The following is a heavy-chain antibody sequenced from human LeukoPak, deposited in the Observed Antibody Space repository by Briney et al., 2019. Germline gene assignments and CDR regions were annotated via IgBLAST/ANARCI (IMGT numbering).Heavy chain of an antibody. D-gene: IGHD3-3*01. V-gene: IGHV4-39*07. CDR3: AREADGVFGVVKAIDS. CDR1: GDSISSSVFY. CDR2: IYCNSGHT. Sequence: SETLSLTCTVSGDSISSSVFYWTWIRQSPGKGLEWIGNIYCNSGHTSYNPSLQSRVTISRDTSNNQFSLRLGSVTAADTAVYYCAREADGVFGVVKAIDSWGQGTLVTVYS. J-gene: IGHJ4*02.